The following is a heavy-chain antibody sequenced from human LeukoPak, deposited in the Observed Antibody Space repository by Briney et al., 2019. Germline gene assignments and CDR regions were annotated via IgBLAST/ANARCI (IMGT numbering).Heavy chain of an antibody. CDR3: AREHYDSSGYYFAS. J-gene: IGHJ4*02. CDR2: IYYSGST. V-gene: IGHV4-59*01. CDR1: GGSISSYY. D-gene: IGHD3-22*01. Sequence: PSETLSLTCTVSGGSISSYYWSWIRQPPGKGLEWIGYIYYSGSTNYNPSLKSRVTISVDTSKNQFSLKLSSVTAADTAVYYCAREHYDSSGYYFASGGQGTLVTVSS.